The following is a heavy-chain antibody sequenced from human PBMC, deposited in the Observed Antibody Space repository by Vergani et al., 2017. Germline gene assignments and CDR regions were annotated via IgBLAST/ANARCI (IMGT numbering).Heavy chain of an antibody. CDR3: AKAEHRGGDYDYRYCYGAMVV. CDR2: ISGRGGSR. J-gene: IGHJ6*01. V-gene: IGHV3-23*01. D-gene: IGHD5-12*01. CDR1: GFTFNNYA. Sequence: EVQLLESGGDLVQPGGSLRLSCAASGFTFNNYAMNWVRQAPGKGLEWVSGISGRGGSRYYEGSVKGRFTISRDSAKNTLYLQMNSLSAADTAVYYCAKAEHRGGDYDYRYCYGAMVVWGEEGTLIISS.